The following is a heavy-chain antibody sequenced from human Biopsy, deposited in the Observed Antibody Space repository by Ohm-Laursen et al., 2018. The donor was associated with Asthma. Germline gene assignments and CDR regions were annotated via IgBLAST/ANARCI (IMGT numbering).Heavy chain of an antibody. CDR1: GFAVSRDY. V-gene: IGHV3-53*05. D-gene: IGHD3-10*01. CDR3: ARDMGAGPNQPPSGSGSSHLYGMDV. CDR2: IYSGGTS. J-gene: IGHJ6*02. Sequence: SLRLSCAASGFAVSRDYMFWVRQAPGKGLEWVSVIYSGGTSHTADSVRGRFTISRDYSKNSLYLQMNSLGPEDTAVYYCARDMGAGPNQPPSGSGSSHLYGMDVWGQGTTVTVSS.